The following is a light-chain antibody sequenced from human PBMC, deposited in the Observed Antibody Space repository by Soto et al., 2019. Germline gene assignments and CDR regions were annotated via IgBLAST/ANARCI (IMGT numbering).Light chain of an antibody. CDR3: QHSTSYSEA. CDR1: QDINNR. CDR2: AAS. J-gene: IGKJ1*01. Sequence: TIAARASQDINNRLAWFQQRPGRAPKYLIQAASILQSGFPSRFSGSGSGTEFTLTISSLQPDDFATYYCQHSTSYSEALGQGTKVDI. V-gene: IGKV1-16*01.